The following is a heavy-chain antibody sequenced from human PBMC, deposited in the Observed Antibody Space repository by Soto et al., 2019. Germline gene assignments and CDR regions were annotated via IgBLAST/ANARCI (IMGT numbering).Heavy chain of an antibody. Sequence: QLQLQESGPGLVKPSETLSLTCTVSGGSISSSSYYWGWIRQPPGKELEWIGAIYHSGSTYYHPSLKSRVTISVDTSKNQFSLSLTSLTAADTAVYFCARQTGGFGYYFDYWGQGTLVTVSS. CDR2: IYHSGST. CDR1: GGSISSSSYY. CDR3: ARQTGGFGYYFDY. V-gene: IGHV4-39*01. J-gene: IGHJ4*02. D-gene: IGHD3-16*01.